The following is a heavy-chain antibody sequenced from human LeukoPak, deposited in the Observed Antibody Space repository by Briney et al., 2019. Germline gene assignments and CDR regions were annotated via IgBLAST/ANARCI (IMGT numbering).Heavy chain of an antibody. CDR2: IDHSGST. D-gene: IGHD6-19*01. Sequence: SETLSLTCAVSGGSIINSNWWSWVRQPPGKGLEWIGEIDHSGSTSYNPSLRSRVTMSVDRSQNQFSLRLSTVTAADTAVYYCARRARGYSSGWYDYWGQGTLVTVSS. CDR3: ARRARGYSSGWYDY. J-gene: IGHJ4*02. CDR1: GGSIINSNW. V-gene: IGHV4-4*02.